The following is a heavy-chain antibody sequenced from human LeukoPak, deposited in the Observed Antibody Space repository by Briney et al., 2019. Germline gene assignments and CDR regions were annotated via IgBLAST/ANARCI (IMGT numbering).Heavy chain of an antibody. Sequence: KPSETLSLTCAVSGYSISSGYYWGWIRQPPGKGLEWIGSISHSGSTYYNPSLKSRVTISVDTSKNQFSLKLSSVTAADTAVYYCARHWHSSGWYQDAFDIWGQGTMVTVSS. V-gene: IGHV4-38-2*01. CDR2: ISHSGST. J-gene: IGHJ3*02. D-gene: IGHD6-19*01. CDR1: GYSISSGYY. CDR3: ARHWHSSGWYQDAFDI.